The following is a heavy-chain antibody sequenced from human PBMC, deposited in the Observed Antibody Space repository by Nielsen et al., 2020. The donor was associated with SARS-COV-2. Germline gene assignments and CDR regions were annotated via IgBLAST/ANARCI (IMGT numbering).Heavy chain of an antibody. V-gene: IGHV5-51*01. J-gene: IGHJ2*01. Sequence: GESLKISCQGFGYSFTNYWIAWVRQMPGKGLEWLGIIYPGKSETRYSSSFEGQVTISVDKSINTAYLQWISLEASDTAIYYCARLLRPWYFDLWGRGTLLIVSS. CDR1: GYSFTNYW. CDR3: ARLLRPWYFDL. CDR2: IYPGKSET.